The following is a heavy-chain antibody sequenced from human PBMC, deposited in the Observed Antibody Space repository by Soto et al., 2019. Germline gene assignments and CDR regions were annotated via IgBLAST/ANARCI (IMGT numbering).Heavy chain of an antibody. D-gene: IGHD3-16*01. CDR1: GYTFTSYA. Sequence: GASVKVSCKASGYTFTSYAMHWVRQAPGQRLEWMGWINAGNGNTKYSQKFQGRVTITRDTSASTAYMELSSLRSEDTAVYYCARERGGEDTYYMDVWGKWTTVTVSS. CDR2: INAGNGNT. CDR3: ARERGGEDTYYMDV. V-gene: IGHV1-3*01. J-gene: IGHJ6*03.